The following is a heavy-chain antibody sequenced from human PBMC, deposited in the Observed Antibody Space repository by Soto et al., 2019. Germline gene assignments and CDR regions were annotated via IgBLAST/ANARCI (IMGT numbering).Heavy chain of an antibody. D-gene: IGHD7-27*01. V-gene: IGHV1-3*01. Sequence: QVHLVQSGAEVRKPGASVKVSCKASGYTFSSYAMHWVRQAPGQRVEWMGWINVGYGNTKSSQKFQERVTISRDTSASTAYMELTSLRSEDTAVYDCARDTGDGNFDFWGQGTLVTFSS. CDR2: INVGYGNT. CDR3: ARDTGDGNFDF. J-gene: IGHJ4*02. CDR1: GYTFSSYA.